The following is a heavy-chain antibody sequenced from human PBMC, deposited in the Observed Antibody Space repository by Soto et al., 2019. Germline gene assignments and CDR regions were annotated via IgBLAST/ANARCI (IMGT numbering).Heavy chain of an antibody. Sequence: GASVKVSCKASGYAFTSYDINWVRQATGQGLEWMGWMNPNSGNTGYAQKFQGRVTMTRNTSISTAYMELSSLRSEDTAVYYCARRGVVVVPAAFSDYCYYMDVWGKGTTVTVSS. CDR2: MNPNSGNT. CDR3: ARRGVVVVPAAFSDYCYYMDV. V-gene: IGHV1-8*01. J-gene: IGHJ6*03. D-gene: IGHD2-2*01. CDR1: GYAFTSYD.